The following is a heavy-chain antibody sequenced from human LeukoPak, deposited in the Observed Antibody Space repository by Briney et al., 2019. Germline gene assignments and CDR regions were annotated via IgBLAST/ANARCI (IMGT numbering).Heavy chain of an antibody. V-gene: IGHV1-24*01. J-gene: IGHJ6*02. CDR3: ATDPQGEYYGSGSLLGV. CDR2: FDPEDGET. Sequence: GASVKVSCKASGYTFTDYYMHWVRQAPGKGLEWMGGFDPEDGETIYAQKFQGRVTMTEDTSTDTAYMELSSLRSEDTAVYYCATDPQGEYYGSGSLLGVWGQGTTVTVSS. CDR1: GYTFTDYY. D-gene: IGHD3-10*01.